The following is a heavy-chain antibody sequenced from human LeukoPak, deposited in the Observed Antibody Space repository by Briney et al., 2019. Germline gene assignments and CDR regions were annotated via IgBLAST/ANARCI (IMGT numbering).Heavy chain of an antibody. D-gene: IGHD6-19*01. V-gene: IGHV3-23*03. CDR2: IYNGAET. Sequence: GGSLRLSCAASGFTFSSYAMSWVRQAPGKGLEWVSVIYNGAETSYVDSVKGRFTISRDNSENALYLQMNTLGDEDMAVYYCAGATQWLAYEYWGQGTLVTVSS. CDR1: GFTFSSYA. CDR3: AGATQWLAYEY. J-gene: IGHJ4*02.